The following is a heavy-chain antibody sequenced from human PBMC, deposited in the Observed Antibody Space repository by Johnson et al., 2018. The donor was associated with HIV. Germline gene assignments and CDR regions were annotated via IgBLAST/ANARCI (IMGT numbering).Heavy chain of an antibody. D-gene: IGHD6-13*01. J-gene: IGHJ3*02. CDR1: GFTFSSYD. CDR3: AKEEGLAAAGTGEAFDI. Sequence: VQLVESGGDLVQPGGSLRLSCAASGFTFSSYDMHWVRQATGKGLEWVSAIGTAGDTYYPGSVKGRFTISRENAKNTLYLQMNSLRAEDTAVYYCAKEEGLAAAGTGEAFDIWGQGTMVTVSS. CDR2: IGTAGDT. V-gene: IGHV3-13*01.